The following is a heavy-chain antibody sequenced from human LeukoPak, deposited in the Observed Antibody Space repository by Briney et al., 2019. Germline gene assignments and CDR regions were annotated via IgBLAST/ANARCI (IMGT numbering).Heavy chain of an antibody. CDR3: ARAVGATTFYFDY. J-gene: IGHJ4*02. Sequence: ASVKVSCKASGYTFTGYYMHWVRQAPGQGLEWMGWINPNSGDTDYAQKFQGRVTMARDTSINTAYMELNSLGSDDTAMYYCARAVGATTFYFDYWGQGPLVTVSS. V-gene: IGHV1-2*02. D-gene: IGHD1-26*01. CDR2: INPNSGDT. CDR1: GYTFTGYY.